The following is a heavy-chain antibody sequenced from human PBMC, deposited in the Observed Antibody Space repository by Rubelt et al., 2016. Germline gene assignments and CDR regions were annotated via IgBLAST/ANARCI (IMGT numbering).Heavy chain of an antibody. V-gene: IGHV3-74*01. CDR3: ARVPDYYYYGMDV. CDR2: INSDGSNT. Sequence: GGGLVKPGGSLRLSCAASGFTFSSYSMNWVRQAPGKGLVWVSRINSDGSNTSYADSGKGRFTISRDNAKNKRYLQMNSLRAEDTAVYYCARVPDYYYYGMDVWGQGTTVTVSS. J-gene: IGHJ6*02. CDR1: GFTFSSYS.